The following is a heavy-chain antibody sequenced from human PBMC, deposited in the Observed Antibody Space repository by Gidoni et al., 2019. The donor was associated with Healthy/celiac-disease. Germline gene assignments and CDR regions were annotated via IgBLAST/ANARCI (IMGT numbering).Heavy chain of an antibody. V-gene: IGHV2-70*15. Sequence: QVTLRESGPALVKPTQTLTLTCTFSGFSPSTSGMCVSWIRQPPGKALEWLARIDWDDDKYYSTSLKTRLTISKDTSKNQVVLTMTNMDPVDTATYYCARIRHIAARPEFDYWGQGTLVTVSS. CDR2: IDWDDDK. D-gene: IGHD6-6*01. CDR3: ARIRHIAARPEFDY. J-gene: IGHJ4*02. CDR1: GFSPSTSGMC.